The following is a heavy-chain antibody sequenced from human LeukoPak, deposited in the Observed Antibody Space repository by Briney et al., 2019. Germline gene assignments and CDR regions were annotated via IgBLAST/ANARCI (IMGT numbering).Heavy chain of an antibody. J-gene: IGHJ3*02. CDR1: GYTFTGYY. CDR2: INPNSGGT. D-gene: IGHD4-17*01. CDR3: ARDGPNPAVTHDAFDI. Sequence: VASVKVSCKASGYTFTGYYMHWVRQAPGQGLEWMGWINPNSGGTNYAQKFQGRVTMTRDTSISTAYMELSRLRSDDTAVYYCARDGPNPAVTHDAFDIWGQGTMVTVTS. V-gene: IGHV1-2*02.